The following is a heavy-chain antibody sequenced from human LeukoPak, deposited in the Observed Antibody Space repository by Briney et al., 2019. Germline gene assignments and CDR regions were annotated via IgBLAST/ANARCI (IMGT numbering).Heavy chain of an antibody. CDR2: IIPIFGTA. CDR3: ARASSHYGSGSYWGAN. J-gene: IGHJ4*02. CDR1: GGTFSSYA. V-gene: IGHV1-69*13. Sequence: ASVKVSCKASGGTFSSYAISWVRQAPGQGLEWMGGIIPIFGTANYAQKFQGRVTITADEPTSTAYMELSSLRSEDTAVYYCARASSHYGSGSYWGANWGQGTLVTVSS. D-gene: IGHD3-10*01.